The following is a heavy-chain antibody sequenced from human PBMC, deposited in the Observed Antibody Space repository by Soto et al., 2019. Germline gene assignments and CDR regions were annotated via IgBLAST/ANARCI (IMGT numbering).Heavy chain of an antibody. CDR1: GYSFTSYW. CDR2: IYPGDSDT. J-gene: IGHJ6*02. Sequence: GESLKISCKGSGYSFTSYWIGWVRQMSGKGLEWMGIIYPGDSDTRYSPSFQGQVTISADKSIGTAYLQWSSLKASDTDMYYCAGVEDIVVVPWVGNGMDVWGQGTTVTVSS. CDR3: AGVEDIVVVPWVGNGMDV. V-gene: IGHV5-51*01. D-gene: IGHD2-2*01.